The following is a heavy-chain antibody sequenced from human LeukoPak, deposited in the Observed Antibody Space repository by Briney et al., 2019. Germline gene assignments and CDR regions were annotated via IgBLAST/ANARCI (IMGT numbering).Heavy chain of an antibody. D-gene: IGHD3-22*01. J-gene: IGHJ4*02. CDR3: ARTPYHYDSSDRLLSFDY. V-gene: IGHV4-31*03. CDR1: GGSISSGGYY. CDR2: IYYSGST. Sequence: SETLSLTCTGSGGSISSGGYYWSWIRQHPGKGLEWIGYIYYSGSTYFNPSLKSRVTISVDTSKNQFSLKLSSVTAADTAVYYCARTPYHYDSSDRLLSFDYWGQGTLVTVSS.